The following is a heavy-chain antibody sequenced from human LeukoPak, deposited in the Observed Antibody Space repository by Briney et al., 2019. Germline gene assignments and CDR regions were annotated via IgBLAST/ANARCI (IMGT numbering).Heavy chain of an antibody. CDR1: GYSISSGYY. Sequence: SETLSLTCTVSGYSISSGYYWGWMRQPPGKGLEWIGSIYQSGSTYYNPSLKSRVTISVDTSKNQFSLKLSSVTAADTAVYYCAREEWELLVDHYQYMDVWGIGTTVTVSS. D-gene: IGHD1-26*01. J-gene: IGHJ6*03. CDR3: AREEWELLVDHYQYMDV. V-gene: IGHV4-38-2*02. CDR2: IYQSGST.